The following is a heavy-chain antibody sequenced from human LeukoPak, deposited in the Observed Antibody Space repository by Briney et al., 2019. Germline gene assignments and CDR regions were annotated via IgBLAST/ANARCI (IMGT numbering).Heavy chain of an antibody. CDR2: MNPNSGNT. V-gene: IGHV1-8*01. CDR3: ARSYYDSSGYFFAAY. D-gene: IGHD3-22*01. Sequence: ASAKVSCKASGYTFTSYDINWVRQATGQGLEWMGWMNPNSGNTGYAQKFQGRVTMTRNTSISTAYMELSSLRSEDTAVYYCARSYYDSSGYFFAAYWGQGTLVTVSS. CDR1: GYTFTSYD. J-gene: IGHJ4*02.